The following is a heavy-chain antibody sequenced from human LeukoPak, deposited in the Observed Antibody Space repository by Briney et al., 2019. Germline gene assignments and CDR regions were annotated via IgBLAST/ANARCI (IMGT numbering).Heavy chain of an antibody. Sequence: SETLSLTCTVSGGSMTSHYWSWIRHPPGKGLEHIGHIYYSGRTYYKPSLQSRVTISVDTSKNHFSLGLTSVTAADTAVYYCARLLDNDSSGSPDTFDVWGQGTMVTVSS. CDR1: GGSMTSHY. J-gene: IGHJ3*01. CDR2: IYYSGRT. V-gene: IGHV4-59*11. CDR3: ARLLDNDSSGSPDTFDV. D-gene: IGHD3-22*01.